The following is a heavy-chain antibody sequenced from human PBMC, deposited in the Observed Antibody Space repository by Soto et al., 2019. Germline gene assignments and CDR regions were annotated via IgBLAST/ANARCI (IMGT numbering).Heavy chain of an antibody. V-gene: IGHV3-7*01. CDR3: AGWADANY. J-gene: IGHJ4*02. CDR1: GSTFSIYW. CDR2: ISPDGSQK. Sequence: QPGGSLRLSCAASGSTFSIYWMNWVRHVPGKGLEWVANISPDGSQKNYVDSVKGRFTVSRDNAKKSFFLQMNSLRAEDTAVYYCAGWADANYWGQGSLVTVSS. D-gene: IGHD6-19*01.